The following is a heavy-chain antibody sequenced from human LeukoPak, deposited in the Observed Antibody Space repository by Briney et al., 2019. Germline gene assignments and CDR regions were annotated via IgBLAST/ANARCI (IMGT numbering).Heavy chain of an antibody. V-gene: IGHV3-30*02. CDR2: IRYDGSNK. Sequence: GGSLRLSCAASGFTFSSYGMPWVRQAPGKGLEWVAFIRYDGSNKYYADSVKGRFTISRDNSKNTLYLQMNSLRAEDTAVYYCAKDRIGYSSGWYGHWGQGTLVTVSS. J-gene: IGHJ5*02. CDR3: AKDRIGYSSGWYGH. D-gene: IGHD6-19*01. CDR1: GFTFSSYG.